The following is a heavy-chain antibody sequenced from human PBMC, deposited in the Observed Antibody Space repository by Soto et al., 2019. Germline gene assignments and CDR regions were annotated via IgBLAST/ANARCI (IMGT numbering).Heavy chain of an antibody. Sequence: TGGSLRLSCAASGFTLTTYAMSWVRQAPGKGLEWVSSIRRIVGTTYYADPVKGRFTISRDNSKNTLYLQMNSLRAEDTALYYCASLDNDAFDIWGQGTMVTVSS. D-gene: IGHD3-9*01. CDR3: ASLDNDAFDI. J-gene: IGHJ3*02. CDR1: GFTLTTYA. V-gene: IGHV3-23*01. CDR2: IRRIVGTT.